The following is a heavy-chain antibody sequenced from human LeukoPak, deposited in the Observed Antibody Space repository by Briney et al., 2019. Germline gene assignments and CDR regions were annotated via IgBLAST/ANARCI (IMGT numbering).Heavy chain of an antibody. Sequence: SETLSLTCTVSGGSISSYYWSWIRQPPGKGLEWIGYIYYSGSTNYNPSLKSRVTISVDTSKNQFSLKLSSATAADTAVYYCASLDYGDYIRFDYWGQGTLVTVSS. CDR2: IYYSGST. CDR3: ASLDYGDYIRFDY. D-gene: IGHD4-17*01. CDR1: GGSISSYY. V-gene: IGHV4-59*01. J-gene: IGHJ4*02.